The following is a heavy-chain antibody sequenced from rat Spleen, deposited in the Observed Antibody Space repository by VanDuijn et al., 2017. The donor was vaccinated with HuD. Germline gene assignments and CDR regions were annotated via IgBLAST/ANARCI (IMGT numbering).Heavy chain of an antibody. Sequence: QVQLMESGPGLVQPSETLSLTCTVSGFSLTNYNVHWVRQSPGKGLEWMGVMLSGGSADYNSALKSRLIINRDTTKNQVFLNMSSLQSEDTATYYCAGQIYYYASFDYWGQGVMVTVSS. CDR1: GFSLTNYN. J-gene: IGHJ2*01. D-gene: IGHD1-12*01. V-gene: IGHV2-45*01. CDR3: AGQIYYYASFDY. CDR2: MLSGGSA.